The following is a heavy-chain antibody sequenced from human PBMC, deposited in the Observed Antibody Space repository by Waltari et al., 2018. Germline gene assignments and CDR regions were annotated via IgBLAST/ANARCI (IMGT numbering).Heavy chain of an antibody. CDR1: GYTFTCYD. CDR2: MNPNSGNT. V-gene: IGHV1-8*01. Sequence: QVQLVQSGAEVKKPGASVKVSCKASGYTFTCYDINWVRQATGQGLEWMEGMNPNSGNTGYAQKFQGRVTMTRNTSISTAYMELSSLRSEDTAVYYCARESSGGWGYYYYGMDVWGQGTTVTVSS. D-gene: IGHD6-19*01. J-gene: IGHJ6*02. CDR3: ARESSGGWGYYYYGMDV.